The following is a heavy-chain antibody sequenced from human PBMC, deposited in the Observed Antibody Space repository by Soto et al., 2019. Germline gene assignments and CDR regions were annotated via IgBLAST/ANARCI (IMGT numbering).Heavy chain of an antibody. CDR1: GFTFSSYA. V-gene: IGHV3-23*01. CDR3: ALPSLGGATAAEYFQH. CDR2: ISGSGGST. Sequence: GGSLRLSCAASGFTFSSYAMSWVRQAPGKGLEWVSAISGSGGSTYYADSVKGRFTISRDNSKNTLYLQMNSLRAEDTAVYYCALPSLGGATAAEYFQHWGQGTLVTVSS. D-gene: IGHD1-26*01. J-gene: IGHJ1*01.